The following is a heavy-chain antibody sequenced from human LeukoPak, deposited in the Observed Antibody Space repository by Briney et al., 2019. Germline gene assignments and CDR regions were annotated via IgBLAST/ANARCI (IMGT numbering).Heavy chain of an antibody. D-gene: IGHD3-16*01. V-gene: IGHV4-30-2*01. CDR1: GGSISSGGYY. J-gene: IGHJ4*02. CDR3: ARDRPGGYPNDY. CDR2: IYHSGST. Sequence: SETLSLTCTVSGGSISSGGYYWSWIRQPPGKGLEWIGYIYHSGSTYYNPSLKSRVTISVDRSKNQFSLKLSSVTAADTAVYYCARDRPGGYPNDYWGQGTLVTVSS.